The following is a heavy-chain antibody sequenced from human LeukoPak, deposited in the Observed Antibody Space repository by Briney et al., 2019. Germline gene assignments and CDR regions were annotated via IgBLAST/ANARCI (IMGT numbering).Heavy chain of an antibody. Sequence: PSETLSLTCAVSGYSISSGYYWGWIRQPPGKGLEWIGSIYHSGSTYYNPSLKSRVTISVDTSKNQFSLKLSSVTVADTAVYYCARRAYGDYFDYWGQGTLVTVSS. CDR2: IYHSGST. V-gene: IGHV4-38-2*01. D-gene: IGHD4-17*01. CDR3: ARRAYGDYFDY. CDR1: GYSISSGYY. J-gene: IGHJ4*02.